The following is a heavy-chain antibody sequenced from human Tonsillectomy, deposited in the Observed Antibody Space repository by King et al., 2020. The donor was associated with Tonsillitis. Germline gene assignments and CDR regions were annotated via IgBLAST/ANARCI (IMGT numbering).Heavy chain of an antibody. CDR1: GYTFTTYY. V-gene: IGHV1-46*01. J-gene: IGHJ6*02. CDR2: INPSGGRT. Sequence: VQLVESGAEVKKPGASVKVSCKASGYTFTTYYMHWVRQAPGQGLEWMGIINPSGGRTTYAQKFQGRVTMTRDTSTSTAHMELSSLRSEDTAVYYCASGGVTWEVRPDYYGMDVWGQGTTVTVSS. D-gene: IGHD3-16*01. CDR3: ASGGVTWEVRPDYYGMDV.